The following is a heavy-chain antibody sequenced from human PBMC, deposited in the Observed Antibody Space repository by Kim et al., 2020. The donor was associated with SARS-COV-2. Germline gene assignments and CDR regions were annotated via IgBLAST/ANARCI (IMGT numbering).Heavy chain of an antibody. D-gene: IGHD2-15*01. CDR1: GYTFTSYG. CDR3: AREYCSGGSCPGWFDP. J-gene: IGHJ5*02. Sequence: ASVKVSCKASGYTFTSYGISWVRQAPGQGLEWMGWISAYNGNTNYAQKLQGRVTMTTDTSTSTAYMELRSLRSDDTAVYYCAREYCSGGSCPGWFDPWGQGTLVTVSS. V-gene: IGHV1-18*01. CDR2: ISAYNGNT.